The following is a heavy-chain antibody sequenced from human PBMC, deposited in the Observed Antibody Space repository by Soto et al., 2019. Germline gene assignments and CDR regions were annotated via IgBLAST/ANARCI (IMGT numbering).Heavy chain of an antibody. CDR1: GYTCTSYA. CDR3: ARAGTAVALFPLED. D-gene: IGHD6-19*01. Sequence: SVKVSCKASGYTCTSYAMHWVRQAPGQSLEWMAWINAGDGNTKYSQKFQGRVTITRDTSASTAYMDLSSLRSEDTAVYYCARAGTAVALFPLEDCGQATMVTASS. V-gene: IGHV1-3*01. CDR2: INAGDGNT. J-gene: IGHJ4*02.